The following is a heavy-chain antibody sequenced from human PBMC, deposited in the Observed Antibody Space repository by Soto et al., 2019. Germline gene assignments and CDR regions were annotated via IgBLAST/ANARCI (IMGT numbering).Heavy chain of an antibody. CDR2: IYFSGVA. Sequence: QMQMQESGPRLVKPSETLSLTCTVSGASITDSYWSWIRQPPEKGLEWIGYIYFSGVATYNPSLKSRATMSRDTSKNEFSLKLISVTAADTAIYYCARGDSDLAVSEAAYWGQGTLVTVSS. D-gene: IGHD2-15*01. V-gene: IGHV4-59*01. CDR1: GASITDSY. CDR3: ARGDSDLAVSEAAY. J-gene: IGHJ1*01.